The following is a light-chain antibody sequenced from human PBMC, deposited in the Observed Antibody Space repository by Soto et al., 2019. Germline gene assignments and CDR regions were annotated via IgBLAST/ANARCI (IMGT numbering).Light chain of an antibody. CDR3: QQFHSYPPT. CDR1: QGISSA. CDR2: DAS. Sequence: AIQLTQSPSSLSASVGDRVTITCRASQGISSALAWYQQKPGKAPKLLIYDASSLESGVPSRFSGSGSGTDFTLSISSLQPEDFATYYFQQFHSYPPTFGPGTKADIK. V-gene: IGKV1-13*02. J-gene: IGKJ3*01.